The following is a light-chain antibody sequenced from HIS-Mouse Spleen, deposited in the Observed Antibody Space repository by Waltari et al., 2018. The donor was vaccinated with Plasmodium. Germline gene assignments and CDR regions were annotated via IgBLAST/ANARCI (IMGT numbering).Light chain of an antibody. CDR2: KDS. V-gene: IGLV3-25*03. CDR1: ALTKQY. Sequence: SYELTQPPSVSVSPGQTARITCSGDALTKQYANWYQKNPGQAPVLVIYKDSERPSGIPGRFSGSSSGTTVTLTISGVQAEDEADYYCQSADSSGTYVFGTGTKVTVL. J-gene: IGLJ1*01. CDR3: QSADSSGTYV.